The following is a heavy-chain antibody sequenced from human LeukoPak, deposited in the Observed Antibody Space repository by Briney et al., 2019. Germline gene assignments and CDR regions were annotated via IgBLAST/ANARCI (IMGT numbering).Heavy chain of an antibody. Sequence: ASVKVSCKASGYTSTAYYIHWVRQAPGQGLEWMGWINPNSGDTNYAQKFHGRVTMTRDTSISTAYMELNSLRSDDTAIYYCARDLAFGEMVTNRGAFDIWGQGTMVTVSS. V-gene: IGHV1-2*02. CDR2: INPNSGDT. J-gene: IGHJ3*02. CDR1: GYTSTAYY. D-gene: IGHD5-24*01. CDR3: ARDLAFGEMVTNRGAFDI.